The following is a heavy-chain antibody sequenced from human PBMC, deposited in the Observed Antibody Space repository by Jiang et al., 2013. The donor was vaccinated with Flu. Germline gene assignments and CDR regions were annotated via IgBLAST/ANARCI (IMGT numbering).Heavy chain of an antibody. Sequence: LLKPSETLSLTCSVSGGSISSSFYYWGWIRQPPGKGLEWIGSIHYSASTYYNPSLKSRVTISVDTSKNQFSLKLNSVTAADTAVYYCATAQCGGDCYRFRNWFDPWGQGTLVTVSS. CDR1: GGSISSSFYY. D-gene: IGHD2-21*02. V-gene: IGHV4-39*01. J-gene: IGHJ5*02. CDR3: ATAQCGGDCYRFRNWFDP. CDR2: IHYSAST.